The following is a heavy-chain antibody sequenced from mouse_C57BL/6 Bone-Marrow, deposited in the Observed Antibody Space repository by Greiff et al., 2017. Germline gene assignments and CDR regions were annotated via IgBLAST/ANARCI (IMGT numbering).Heavy chain of an antibody. Sequence: VQLKESGGGLVQPGGSLKLSCAASGFTFSDYYMYWVRQTPEKRLEWVAYISNGGGSTYYPDTVKGRFTISRDNAKNTLYLQMSRLKSEDTAMYYCERRDYYGSSYGFAYWGQGTLVTVSA. CDR1: GFTFSDYY. CDR3: ERRDYYGSSYGFAY. J-gene: IGHJ3*01. V-gene: IGHV5-12*01. D-gene: IGHD1-1*01. CDR2: ISNGGGST.